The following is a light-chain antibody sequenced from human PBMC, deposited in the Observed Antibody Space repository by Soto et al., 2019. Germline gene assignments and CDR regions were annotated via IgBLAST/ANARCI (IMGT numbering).Light chain of an antibody. V-gene: IGLV2-11*01. CDR2: DVS. CDR3: CSFAGPQSFEV. J-gene: IGLJ1*01. Sequence: QSALAQPRSVSGSPGQSVTISCTGTSSDIGGYTYVSWYQQHPGKAPKVIIYDVSERPSGVPDRFSGSKSGNTASLTISGLQPEGEADYYCCSFAGPQSFEVFGEGTKVTVL. CDR1: SSDIGGYTY.